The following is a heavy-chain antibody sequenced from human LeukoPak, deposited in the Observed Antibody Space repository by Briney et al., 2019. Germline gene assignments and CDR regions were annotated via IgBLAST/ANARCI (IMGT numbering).Heavy chain of an antibody. CDR3: AKEFNRGLPDY. D-gene: IGHD2-21*01. CDR1: GFTFSQYA. Sequence: GGSLRLSCAASGFTFSQYAIHWVRQAPGKGLEWVAVISYDGSNEYYADSVKGRFTISRDNSKNTLYLQMSSLRAEDTAVYYCAKEFNRGLPDYWGQGTLVTVPS. V-gene: IGHV3-30*18. J-gene: IGHJ4*02. CDR2: ISYDGSNE.